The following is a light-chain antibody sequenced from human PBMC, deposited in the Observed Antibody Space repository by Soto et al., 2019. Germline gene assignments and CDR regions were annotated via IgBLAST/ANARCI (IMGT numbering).Light chain of an antibody. V-gene: IGLV2-14*03. CDR2: VVS. CDR3: SSFTGSNEV. Sequence: QSVLTQPASVSGFAGQSISISCSGTISDVGGYNFVSWYQQYPGKAPKLMICVVSNRPSGVSNRFSASKSRNTASLTISGLQAEDDADYHCSSFTGSNEVFGTGTKLTLL. J-gene: IGLJ1*01. CDR1: ISDVGGYNF.